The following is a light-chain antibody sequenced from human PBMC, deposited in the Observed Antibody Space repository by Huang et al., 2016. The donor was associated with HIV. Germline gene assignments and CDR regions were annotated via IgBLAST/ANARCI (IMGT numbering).Light chain of an antibody. CDR2: WAS. Sequence: VMTQSPATLSVSPGERVTLSCRASQTVIKNFAWYQQRPGQPPRLLVYWASVRAAGVPYRFIVSWSGTDFTLTITSLQSEDFAIYYCQQYNRWPPLTFGGGTKVEIK. V-gene: IGKV3-15*01. CDR1: QTVIKN. J-gene: IGKJ4*01. CDR3: QQYNRWPPLT.